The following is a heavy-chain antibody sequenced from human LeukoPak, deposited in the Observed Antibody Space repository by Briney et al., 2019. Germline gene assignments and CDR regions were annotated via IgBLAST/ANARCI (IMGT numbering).Heavy chain of an antibody. CDR3: ARYTVTEPDY. Sequence: ASVKVSCKASGYTFTSYDINWVRQATGQGLEWMGWMNPNSGSTGYAQKFQGRVTMTRNTSISTAYMELSSLRSDDTAVYYCARYTVTEPDYWGQGTLVTVSS. D-gene: IGHD4-17*01. CDR1: GYTFTSYD. J-gene: IGHJ4*02. V-gene: IGHV1-8*01. CDR2: MNPNSGST.